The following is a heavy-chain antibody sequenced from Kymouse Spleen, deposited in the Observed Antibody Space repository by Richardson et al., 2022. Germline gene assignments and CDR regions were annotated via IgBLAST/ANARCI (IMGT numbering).Heavy chain of an antibody. D-gene: IGHD6-13*01. CDR2: TYYRSKWYN. V-gene: IGHV6-1*01. Sequence: QVQLQQSGPGLVKPSQTLSLTCAISGDSVSSNSAAWNWIRQSPSRGLEWLGRTYYRSKWYNDYAVSVKSRITINPDTSKNQFSLQLNSVTPEDTAV*QLVRITTTTTVWTSGAKGPRSPSPQ. J-gene: IGHJ6*02. CDR3: VRITTTTTVWTS. CDR1: GDSVSSNSAA.